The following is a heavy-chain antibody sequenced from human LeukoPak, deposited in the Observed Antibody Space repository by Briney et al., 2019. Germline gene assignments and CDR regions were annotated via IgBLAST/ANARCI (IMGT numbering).Heavy chain of an antibody. CDR2: ISSSSSYI. CDR1: GFTFSSYS. Sequence: GGSLRLSCAASGFTFSSYSMNWVRQAPGKGLEWVSSISSSSSYIYYADSVKGRFTISRDNAKNSLFLQMNSLRAEDTAVYYCARPMEGYSGSGSWYLDYWGQGTLVTVSS. V-gene: IGHV3-21*01. D-gene: IGHD3-10*01. CDR3: ARPMEGYSGSGSWYLDY. J-gene: IGHJ4*02.